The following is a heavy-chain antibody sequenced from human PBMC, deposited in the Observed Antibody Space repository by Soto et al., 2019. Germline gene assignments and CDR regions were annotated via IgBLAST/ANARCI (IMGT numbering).Heavy chain of an antibody. CDR2: INHSGST. CDR1: GGSFSGYY. J-gene: IGHJ6*02. V-gene: IGHV4-34*01. D-gene: IGHD2-21*02. Sequence: SETLSLTCAVYGGSFSGYYSSWIRQPPGKGLEWIGEINHSGSTNYNPSLKSRVTISVDTSKNQFSLKLSSVTAADTAVYYCARHTVVVTARLSYYYYSMDVWGQGTTVTVSS. CDR3: ARHTVVVTARLSYYYYSMDV.